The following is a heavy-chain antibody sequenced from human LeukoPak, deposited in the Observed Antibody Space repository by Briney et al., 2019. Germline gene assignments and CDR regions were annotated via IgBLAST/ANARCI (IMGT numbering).Heavy chain of an antibody. D-gene: IGHD6-13*01. CDR1: AFIFSGHW. Sequence: GGSLRLSCEGSAFIFSGHWMNWVRQTPGKGLEWVASIKEDGSERQYVDSVKGRFSISRDNTKGSLFLQLNSLRAEDTAVYYCARDDYLAAAGAGTFDYWGQGTLVTVSS. CDR3: ARDDYLAAAGAGTFDY. CDR2: IKEDGSER. V-gene: IGHV3-7*03. J-gene: IGHJ4*02.